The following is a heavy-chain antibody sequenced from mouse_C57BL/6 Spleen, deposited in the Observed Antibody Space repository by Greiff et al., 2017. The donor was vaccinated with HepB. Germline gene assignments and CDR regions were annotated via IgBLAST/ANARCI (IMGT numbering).Heavy chain of an antibody. Sequence: EVQLVESGGGLVQPKGSLKLSCAASGFSFNTYAMNWVRQAPGKGLEWVARIRSKSNNYATYYADSVKDRFTISRDDSESMLYLQMNNLKTEDTAMYYCVRHRDYDYAMDYWGQGTSVTVSS. J-gene: IGHJ4*01. V-gene: IGHV10-1*01. CDR3: VRHRDYDYAMDY. CDR1: GFSFNTYA. D-gene: IGHD1-1*02. CDR2: IRSKSNNYAT.